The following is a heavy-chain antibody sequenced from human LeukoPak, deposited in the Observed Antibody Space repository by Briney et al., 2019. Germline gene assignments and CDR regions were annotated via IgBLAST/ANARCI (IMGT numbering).Heavy chain of an antibody. D-gene: IGHD6-13*01. CDR1: GFTFNKYA. Sequence: PGGSLRLSCAASGFTFNKYAMTWVRQAPGQGLQWVAHISADDDESSWYADSVRGRFTISRDNSKNTLYLQMSRLTDEDTAIYYCVRRRIAEAGDFNYWGQGTLVTASS. J-gene: IGHJ4*01. CDR3: VRRRIAEAGDFNY. CDR2: ISADDDESS. V-gene: IGHV3-23*01.